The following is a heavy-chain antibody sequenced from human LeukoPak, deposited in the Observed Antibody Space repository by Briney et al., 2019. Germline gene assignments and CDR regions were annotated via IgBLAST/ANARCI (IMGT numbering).Heavy chain of an antibody. D-gene: IGHD1-14*01. CDR3: ARWQPVASFDY. V-gene: IGHV4-59*01. J-gene: IGHJ4*02. Sequence: SETLSLTCTVSGGSISSYYWTWIRQPPGKGLEWLGYIYYSGSTNYNPSLKSRVTISLDTSKNQFSLRLTSVTAADTAVYYCARWQPVASFDYWGQGTLVTVSS. CDR2: IYYSGST. CDR1: GGSISSYY.